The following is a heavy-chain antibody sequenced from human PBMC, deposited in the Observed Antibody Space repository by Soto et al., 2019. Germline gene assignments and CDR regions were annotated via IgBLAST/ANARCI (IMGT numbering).Heavy chain of an antibody. CDR1: GGSISSGGYY. CDR3: ARGIWDYGDYYFDY. Sequence: QVQLQESGPGLVKPSQTLSLTCTVSGGSISSGGYYWSWIRQHPGKGLEWIGYIYYRGSTYYNPSLKSRVTISVDTSKNQFSLKLSSVTAADTAVYYCARGIWDYGDYYFDYWGQGTLVTVSS. V-gene: IGHV4-31*03. J-gene: IGHJ4*02. D-gene: IGHD4-17*01. CDR2: IYYRGST.